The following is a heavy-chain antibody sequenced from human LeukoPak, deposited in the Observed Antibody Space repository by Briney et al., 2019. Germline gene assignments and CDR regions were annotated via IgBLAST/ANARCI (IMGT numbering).Heavy chain of an antibody. V-gene: IGHV1-24*01. CDR3: ARTYSSSWYDWFDP. CDR2: FDPEDGET. J-gene: IGHJ5*02. CDR1: GYTLTELS. Sequence: ASVKVSCKVSGYTLTELSMHWVRQAPGKGLEWMGGFDPEDGETIYAQKFQGRVTMTRNTSISTAYMELSSLRSEDTAVYYCARTYSSSWYDWFDPWGQGTLVTVSS. D-gene: IGHD6-13*01.